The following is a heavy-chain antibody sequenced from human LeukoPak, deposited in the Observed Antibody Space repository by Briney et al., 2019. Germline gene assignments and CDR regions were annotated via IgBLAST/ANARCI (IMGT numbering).Heavy chain of an antibody. D-gene: IGHD6-19*01. V-gene: IGHV3-11*01. CDR2: TRNSDNHL. CDR1: GFTFSDYN. J-gene: IGHJ3*02. Sequence: GGSLRLSCAASGFTFSDYNMGWMRQAQGKGREWVSYTRNSDNHLFYASSLKGRFTISMDNAKYSVYLQMNSLRAEDTAVYYCARRIAGDGSHAFDIWGQGTMVTVSS. CDR3: ARRIAGDGSHAFDI.